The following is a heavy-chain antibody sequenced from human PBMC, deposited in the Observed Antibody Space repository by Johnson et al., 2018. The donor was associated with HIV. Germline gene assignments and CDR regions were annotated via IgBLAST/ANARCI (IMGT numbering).Heavy chain of an antibody. D-gene: IGHD1-7*01. J-gene: IGHJ3*02. CDR1: GFTFDDYA. CDR2: ISWNSGSI. CDR3: VRVELGAFDI. V-gene: IGHV3-9*01. Sequence: VQLVESGGGLVQPGRSLRLSCAASGFTFDDYAMHWVRQAPGKGLEWVSGISWNSGSIGYADSVKGRFTISRDNSKNTLYLQMKSLRAEDTAVYYCVRVELGAFDIWGQGTMVTVSS.